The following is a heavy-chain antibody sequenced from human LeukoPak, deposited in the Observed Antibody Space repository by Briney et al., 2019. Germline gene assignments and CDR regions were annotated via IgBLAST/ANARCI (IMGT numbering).Heavy chain of an antibody. V-gene: IGHV4-34*01. CDR1: GGSFSGYY. J-gene: IGHJ3*02. D-gene: IGHD1-26*01. CDR3: ARGLFSGSYQEDGAFDI. Sequence: SETLSLTCAVYGGSFSGYYWSWIRQPPGKGLEWIGEINHSGSTNYNPSLKSLVTISVDTFKNQVSLKLRSVTAADTAVYYCARGLFSGSYQEDGAFDIWGQRTMVTVAS. CDR2: INHSGST.